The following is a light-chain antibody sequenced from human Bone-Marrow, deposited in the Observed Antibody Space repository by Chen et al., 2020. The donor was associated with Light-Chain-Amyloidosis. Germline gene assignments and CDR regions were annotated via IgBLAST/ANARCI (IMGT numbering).Light chain of an antibody. J-gene: IGLJ2*01. CDR1: SSDVGSYNH. V-gene: IGLV2-23*01. CDR3: CSYGGRGSLDVV. Sequence: QAALTSPAYVSGSLGQSITISCTGTSSDVGSYNHVSWYQQHPDKAPKLMIYEDNIRPSGVSSRFSGSKSGNTASLTISGLQAEDQADYYCCSYGGRGSLDVVFGGGTKLTVL. CDR2: EDN.